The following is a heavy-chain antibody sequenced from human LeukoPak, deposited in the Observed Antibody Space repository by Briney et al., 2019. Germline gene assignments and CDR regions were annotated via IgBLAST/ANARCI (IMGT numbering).Heavy chain of an antibody. CDR3: ARGNSHEDY. J-gene: IGHJ4*02. CDR1: GGSFSGYY. Sequence: PSETLSLTCAVYGGSFSGYYWSWIRQPPGKGLEWIGEINHSGSTNYNPSLKSRVTISVDTSKNQFSLKLSSVTAADTAVYYCARGNSHEDYWGQGTLVTVSS. CDR2: INHSGST. V-gene: IGHV4-34*01. D-gene: IGHD4-23*01.